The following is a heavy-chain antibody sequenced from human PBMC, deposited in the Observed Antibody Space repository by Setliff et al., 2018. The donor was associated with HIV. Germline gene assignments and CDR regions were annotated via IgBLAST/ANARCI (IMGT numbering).Heavy chain of an antibody. J-gene: IGHJ6*03. V-gene: IGHV3-9*01. CDR2: ISWNSDII. CDR3: VKDGSVSGRNYYYMDV. CDR1: GFNFNNYA. D-gene: IGHD6-19*01. Sequence: GGSLRLSCGDSGFNFNNYAMHWVRQSPGKGLEWVSGISWNSDIIGYADSAEGRFTISRDNARNSLYLLMNRLTAEDTASYYCVKDGSVSGRNYYYMDVWGKGTTVTVSS.